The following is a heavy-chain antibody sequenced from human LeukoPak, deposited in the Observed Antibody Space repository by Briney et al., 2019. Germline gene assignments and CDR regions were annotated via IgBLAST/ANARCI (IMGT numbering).Heavy chain of an antibody. CDR1: GYTLTGYY. D-gene: IGHD5-12*01. V-gene: IGHV1-2*02. J-gene: IGHJ4*02. Sequence: PEASVKVSCKASGYTLTGYYMHWLRQAPGQGLEWMGWINPNSGDTNYAQKFRGRVTMTRDTSINTAYMELSRLTSDDTAVYYCAKNPYEYYFDYWGQGTLVTVSS. CDR2: INPNSGDT. CDR3: AKNPYEYYFDY.